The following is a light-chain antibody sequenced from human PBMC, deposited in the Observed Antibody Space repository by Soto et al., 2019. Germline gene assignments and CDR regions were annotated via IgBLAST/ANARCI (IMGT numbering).Light chain of an antibody. J-gene: IGLJ1*01. CDR2: RDN. CDR3: AAWDDSLSGYV. CDR1: SSNIGSDY. Sequence: QSVLTQPPSASGTPGQRVTISCSGSSSNIGSDYVYWYQQLPGTAPKLLIYRDNQRPSGVPDRFSGSKSGTSASLAIRGLRSEDEADYYCAAWDDSLSGYVFGTGTKVTVL. V-gene: IGLV1-47*01.